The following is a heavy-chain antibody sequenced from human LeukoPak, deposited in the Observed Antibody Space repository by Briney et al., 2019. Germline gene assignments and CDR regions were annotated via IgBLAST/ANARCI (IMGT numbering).Heavy chain of an antibody. CDR1: GFTFSSYS. J-gene: IGHJ4*02. CDR3: ARDSVEGREDY. D-gene: IGHD1-1*01. V-gene: IGHV3-21*01. CDR2: ISSSSSYI. Sequence: PGGSLRLSCAASGFTFSSYSMTWVRQAPGKGLEWVSSISSSSSYIYYADSVKGRFTISRDNAKNSLYLQMNSLRAEDTAVYYCARDSVEGREDYWGQGTLVTVSS.